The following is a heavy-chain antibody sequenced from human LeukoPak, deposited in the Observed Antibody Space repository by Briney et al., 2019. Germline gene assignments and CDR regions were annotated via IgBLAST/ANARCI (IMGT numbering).Heavy chain of an antibody. CDR2: INPSGGST. CDR1: GYTFTSYY. J-gene: IGHJ5*02. V-gene: IGHV1-46*01. CDR3: ARDITIGTTRFDP. D-gene: IGHD1-1*01. Sequence: ASVKVSCKASGYTFTSYYMHWVRQAPGQGLEWMGIINPSGGSTSYAQKFQGRVTMTRDTSTSTVYMELSRLRPEDTAVYYCARDITIGTTRFDPWGQGTLVTVSP.